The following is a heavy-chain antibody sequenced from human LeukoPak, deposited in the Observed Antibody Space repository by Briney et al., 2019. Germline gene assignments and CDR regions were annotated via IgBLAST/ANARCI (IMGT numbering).Heavy chain of an antibody. CDR3: ARSPATGTVDY. J-gene: IGHJ4*02. D-gene: IGHD1-1*01. CDR1: GFTFSTYW. CDR2: INQGGSEE. Sequence: GSLRLSCAASGFTFSTYWMSWVRHTPGKGLEWVANINQGGSEEYYVDSVRGRFTISRDNARNLLFLQMSSLRDEDTAVYYCARSPATGTVDYWGQGTLVTVSS. V-gene: IGHV3-7*01.